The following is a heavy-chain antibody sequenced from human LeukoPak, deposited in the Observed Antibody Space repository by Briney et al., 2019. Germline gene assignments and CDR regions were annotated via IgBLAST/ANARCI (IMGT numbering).Heavy chain of an antibody. J-gene: IGHJ4*02. V-gene: IGHV4-59*01. CDR1: GGSISSYY. Sequence: SETLSLTCTVSGGSISSYYWSWIRQPPGKGLEWIGYIYYSGSTNYNPSLKSRVTISVDTSKNQFTLKLSSVTAADTAVYYCARVFSGYDFDYWGQGTLVTVSS. D-gene: IGHD5-12*01. CDR3: ARVFSGYDFDY. CDR2: IYYSGST.